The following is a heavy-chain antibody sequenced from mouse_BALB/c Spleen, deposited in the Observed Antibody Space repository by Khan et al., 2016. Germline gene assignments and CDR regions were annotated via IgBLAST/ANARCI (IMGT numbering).Heavy chain of an antibody. V-gene: IGHV5-6-4*01. D-gene: IGHD3-1*01. CDR2: ISSGGNYT. CDR1: GFTFSSYT. Sequence: EVELVESGGGLVKPGGSLKLSCAASGFTFSSYTMSWVRQTPEKRLEWVATISSGGNYTYYPDSVKGRFTISSENAKNTLFMQMSSLKSEDTAMFYCTRDSSGGFAYWGQGTLVTVSA. J-gene: IGHJ3*01. CDR3: TRDSSGGFAY.